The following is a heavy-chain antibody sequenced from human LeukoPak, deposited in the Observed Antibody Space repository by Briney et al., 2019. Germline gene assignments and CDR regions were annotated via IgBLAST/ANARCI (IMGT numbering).Heavy chain of an antibody. Sequence: GGSLRLSCAASGFTFSSHGMHWVRQAPGKGLEWVSGISWNSGSIGYADSVKGRFTISRDNSKNTLYLQMNSLRAEDTAVYYCAKDPYDSSGLGVYWGQGTLVTVSS. CDR1: GFTFSSHG. CDR3: AKDPYDSSGLGVY. J-gene: IGHJ4*02. D-gene: IGHD3-22*01. V-gene: IGHV3-9*01. CDR2: ISWNSGSI.